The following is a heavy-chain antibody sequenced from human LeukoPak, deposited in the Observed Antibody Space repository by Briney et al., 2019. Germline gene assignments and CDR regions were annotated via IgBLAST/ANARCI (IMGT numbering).Heavy chain of an antibody. J-gene: IGHJ3*02. D-gene: IGHD6-19*01. CDR1: GFTFSSYA. Sequence: GGSLRLSCAASGFTFSSYAMSWVRQAPGKGLEWVSAISGSGGSTYYADSVKGRFTISRDNAKNSLYLQMNSLRAEDTAVYYCARVGAVSGRLDAFDIWGQGTMVTVSS. CDR3: ARVGAVSGRLDAFDI. CDR2: ISGSGGST. V-gene: IGHV3-23*01.